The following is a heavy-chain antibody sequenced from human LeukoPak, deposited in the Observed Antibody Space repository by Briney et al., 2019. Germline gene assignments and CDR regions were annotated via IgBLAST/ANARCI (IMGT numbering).Heavy chain of an antibody. D-gene: IGHD4-17*01. V-gene: IGHV3-23*01. J-gene: IGHJ3*02. Sequence: PGGSLGLSCAASGFTFSSYAMSWVRQAPGKGLEWVSAISGSGGSTYNADSVKGRFTISRDNSKNAMYLQMNSLRAEDTAVYYCAKDHYGDYFSTGAFDIWGQGTTVIVSS. CDR1: GFTFSSYA. CDR2: ISGSGGST. CDR3: AKDHYGDYFSTGAFDI.